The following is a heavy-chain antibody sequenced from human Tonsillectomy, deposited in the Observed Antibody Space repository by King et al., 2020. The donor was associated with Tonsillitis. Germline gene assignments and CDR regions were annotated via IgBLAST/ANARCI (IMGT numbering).Heavy chain of an antibody. V-gene: IGHV3-21*01. D-gene: IGHD1-26*01. CDR2: ISSSTSYM. Sequence: QLVQSGGGLVKPGGSLRLSCSASGFTFNNYDMNWVRQTPGKGLEWVSSISSSTSYMYYADSVKGRFTISRDNAKNSLYLQMNSLRAEDTAVYYCARNPHSWSYYNSYYYYYMYFWGKGTTVTVSS. J-gene: IGHJ6*03. CDR3: ARNPHSWSYYNSYYYYYMYF. CDR1: GFTFNNYD.